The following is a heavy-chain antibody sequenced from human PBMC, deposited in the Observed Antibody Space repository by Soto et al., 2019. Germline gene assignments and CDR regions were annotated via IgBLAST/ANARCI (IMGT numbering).Heavy chain of an antibody. D-gene: IGHD2-15*01. CDR3: ARVGEVVAATTGFAHDAFDI. V-gene: IGHV4-39*01. CDR2: IYYSGST. CDR1: GGSISSSSYY. Sequence: SETLSLTCTVSGGSISSSSYYWGWIRQPPGKGLEWIGSIYYSGSTYYNPSLKSRVTISVDTSKNQFSLKLSSVTAADTAVYYCARVGEVVAATTGFAHDAFDIWGQGTMVTVSS. J-gene: IGHJ3*02.